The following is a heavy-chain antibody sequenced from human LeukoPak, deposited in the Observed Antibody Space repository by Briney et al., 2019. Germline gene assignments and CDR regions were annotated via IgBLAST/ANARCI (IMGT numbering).Heavy chain of an antibody. D-gene: IGHD6-13*01. CDR1: GGTFSSYA. Sequence: SVKVSCKASGGTFSSYAISWVRQAPGQGLEWMGGIIPIFGTANYAQKFQGRVTMTRDTSTSTVYMELSSLRSEDTAVYYCARDRRAGTGEYYFDYWGQGTLVTVSP. V-gene: IGHV1-69*05. CDR3: ARDRRAGTGEYYFDY. CDR2: IIPIFGTA. J-gene: IGHJ4*02.